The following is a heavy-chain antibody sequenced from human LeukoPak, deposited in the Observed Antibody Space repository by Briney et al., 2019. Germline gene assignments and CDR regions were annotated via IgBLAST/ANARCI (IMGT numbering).Heavy chain of an antibody. D-gene: IGHD5-24*01. J-gene: IGHJ2*01. V-gene: IGHV3-9*01. Sequence: GRSLRLSCAVSGFNFDDYAMHWVRQAPGRGLEWVSGINWKTGNGIYADSVKGRFTISRDNAKNSLYLQMSSLRAENTALYYCTRRAARWQFDLWGRGTLLTVSS. CDR3: TRRAARWQFDL. CDR2: INWKTGNG. CDR1: GFNFDDYA.